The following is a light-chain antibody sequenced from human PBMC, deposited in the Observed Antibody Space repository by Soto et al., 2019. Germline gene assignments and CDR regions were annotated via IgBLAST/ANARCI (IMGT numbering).Light chain of an antibody. CDR3: SSYTTISTYV. CDR2: DVR. J-gene: IGLJ1*01. V-gene: IGLV2-14*01. CDR1: SRDVGGYNY. Sequence: QSALTQPASVSGSPGQSITISCTGTSRDVGGYNYVSWYQQHPGKAPKLMIYDVRNRPSGVSNRFSGSKPVNTASLTISGLQAEDEADYYCSSYTTISTYVFGTGTQLTVL.